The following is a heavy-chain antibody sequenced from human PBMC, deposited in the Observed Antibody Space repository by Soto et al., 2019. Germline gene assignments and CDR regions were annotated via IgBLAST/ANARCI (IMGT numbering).Heavy chain of an antibody. V-gene: IGHV3-53*01. CDR1: GFTVISNY. CDR3: ARAKQQLTYAAFER. Sequence: GGSLILSCASSGFTVISNYMSWVLQAPGKGLEWVSVIYSGGSTYYADSVKGRFTISRDNSKNTLYLQMNSLRAEDTAVYYWARAKQQLTYAAFERWGQGTMVT. J-gene: IGHJ3*02. D-gene: IGHD6-13*01. CDR2: IYSGGST.